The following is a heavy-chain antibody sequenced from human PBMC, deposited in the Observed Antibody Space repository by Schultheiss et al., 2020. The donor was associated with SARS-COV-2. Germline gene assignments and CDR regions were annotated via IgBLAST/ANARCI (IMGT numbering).Heavy chain of an antibody. CDR2: ISSSGSTI. Sequence: GGSLRLSCAASGFTVSSNYMSWIRQAPGKGLEWVSYISSSGSTIYYADSVKGRFTISRDNAKNSLYLQMNSLRAEDTAVYYCARDIEGDTAMVPTVFDYWGQGTLVTVSS. V-gene: IGHV3-11*01. CDR3: ARDIEGDTAMVPTVFDY. D-gene: IGHD5-18*01. J-gene: IGHJ4*02. CDR1: GFTVSSNY.